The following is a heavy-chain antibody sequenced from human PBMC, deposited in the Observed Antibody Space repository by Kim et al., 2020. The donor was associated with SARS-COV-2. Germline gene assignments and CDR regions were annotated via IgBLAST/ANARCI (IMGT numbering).Heavy chain of an antibody. CDR3: ARPLAMAGTVNGDH. V-gene: IGHV1-3*01. Sequence: ASVKVSCMTSGYTFRNYVIGWVRQAPGERLEWMGRINGDNGDTSYSQKFQGRVTFTRDTSASTVYMEVSSLTSEDTAVYYCARPLAMAGTVNGDHWGQGTWVTVSS. CDR1: GYTFRNYV. D-gene: IGHD6-19*01. J-gene: IGHJ4*02. CDR2: INGDNGDT.